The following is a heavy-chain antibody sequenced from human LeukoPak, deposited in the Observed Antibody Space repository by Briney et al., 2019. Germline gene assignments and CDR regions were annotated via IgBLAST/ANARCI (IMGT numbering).Heavy chain of an antibody. CDR2: ISGSGGGT. Sequence: PGGSLRLSCAASGFTFSSYAMSWVRQAPGKGLEWVSAISGSGGGTYYADSVKGRFTISRDNSKNTLYLQMNSLRAEDTAAYYCAKPMTTVTLTADYWGQGTLVTVSS. D-gene: IGHD4-17*01. CDR3: AKPMTTVTLTADY. CDR1: GFTFSSYA. J-gene: IGHJ4*02. V-gene: IGHV3-23*01.